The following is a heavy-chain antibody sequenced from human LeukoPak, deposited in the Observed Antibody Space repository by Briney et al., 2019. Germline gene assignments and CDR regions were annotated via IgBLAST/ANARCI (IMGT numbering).Heavy chain of an antibody. J-gene: IGHJ3*02. CDR2: ISAYNGNT. CDR1: GYTFTSYG. Sequence: ASVKVSCKASGYTFTSYGISWVRQAPGQGLEWMGWISAYNGNTNYAQKFQGRVTMTRDTSISTAYMELSRLRSDDTAVYYCARRHEWELRLDAFDIWGQGTMVTVSS. D-gene: IGHD1-26*01. V-gene: IGHV1-18*01. CDR3: ARRHEWELRLDAFDI.